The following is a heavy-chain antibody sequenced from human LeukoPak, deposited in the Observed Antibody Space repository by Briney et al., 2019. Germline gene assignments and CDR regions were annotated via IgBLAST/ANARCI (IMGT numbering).Heavy chain of an antibody. CDR3: ARGYGGNSPYYFDS. D-gene: IGHD4-23*01. V-gene: IGHV4-59*08. J-gene: IGHJ4*02. CDR2: IYYSGSS. Sequence: SETLSLTCTVSGGSINSYYWSWIRQPPGKGLEWIGYIYYSGSSNYDSSLKGRVTISVDTSKNHFSLNLRSVTAADTAVYYCARGYGGNSPYYFDSWGQGTLVAVSS. CDR1: GGSINSYY.